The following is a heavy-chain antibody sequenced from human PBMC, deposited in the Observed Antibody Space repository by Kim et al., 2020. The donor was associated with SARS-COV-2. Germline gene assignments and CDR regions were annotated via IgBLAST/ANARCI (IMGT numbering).Heavy chain of an antibody. CDR2: ISAYNGNT. V-gene: IGHV1-18*01. J-gene: IGHJ6*02. D-gene: IGHD7-27*01. CDR1: GYTFTSYG. Sequence: ASVKVSCKASGYTFTSYGISWVRQAPGQGLEWMGWISAYNGNTNYAQKLQGRVTMTTDTSTSTAYMELRSLRSDDTAVYYCARDCKWGWGYYYYYYGMDVWGQGTTVTVSS. CDR3: ARDCKWGWGYYYYYYGMDV.